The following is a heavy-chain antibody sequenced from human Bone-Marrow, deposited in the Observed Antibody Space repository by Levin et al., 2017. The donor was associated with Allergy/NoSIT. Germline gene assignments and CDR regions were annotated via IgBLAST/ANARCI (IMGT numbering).Heavy chain of an antibody. J-gene: IGHJ4*02. D-gene: IGHD5-18*01. Sequence: GGSLRLSCAASGFTFSSYAMSWVRQAPGKGLEWVSAMSGSGVSTHYADSVKGRFTISRDNSKNTLYLQMNSLRAEDTAVYYCAKDLRQGYSSGSYYFDHWGQGTLVTVSS. CDR1: GFTFSSYA. V-gene: IGHV3-23*01. CDR2: MSGSGVST. CDR3: AKDLRQGYSSGSYYFDH.